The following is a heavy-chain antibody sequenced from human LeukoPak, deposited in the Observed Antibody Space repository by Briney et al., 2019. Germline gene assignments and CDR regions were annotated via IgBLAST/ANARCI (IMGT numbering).Heavy chain of an antibody. Sequence: GGSLRLSCAASGFTLRSYSMSWVRQAPGKGLEWVSSINWGSNHIYYADAVKGRFTISRDNPKNSLYLQINNLRAEDTAVYYCGRLAHNAWYAIDFWGQGTLVTVSS. D-gene: IGHD2-2*01. CDR3: GRLAHNAWYAIDF. CDR2: INWGSNHI. J-gene: IGHJ4*02. CDR1: GFTLRSYS. V-gene: IGHV3-21*06.